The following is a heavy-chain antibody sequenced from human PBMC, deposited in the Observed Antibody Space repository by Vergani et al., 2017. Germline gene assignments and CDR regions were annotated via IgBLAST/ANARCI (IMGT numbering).Heavy chain of an antibody. CDR2: IWYDGSKE. J-gene: IGHJ6*03. CDR3: ARSGYCAHGVCYMTYYYYMDV. D-gene: IGHD2-8*01. Sequence: VQMVESGGGLVKPGGSLRLSCAGSGFTLSSHAMHWVRQAPGKRLEWVAFIWYDGSKEYYADSVKGRFTISRDNSKNTLYLQMNNLRAADTAVYYCARSGYCAHGVCYMTYYYYMDVWGKGTAVTVSS. V-gene: IGHV3-33*01. CDR1: GFTLSSHA.